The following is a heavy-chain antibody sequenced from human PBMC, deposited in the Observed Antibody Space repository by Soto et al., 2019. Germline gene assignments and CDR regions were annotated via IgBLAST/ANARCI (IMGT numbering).Heavy chain of an antibody. J-gene: IGHJ6*02. CDR3: AHRRVAYGMDV. CDR2: IYWDDDK. V-gene: IGHV2-5*02. Sequence: QITLKESGPTLVKPTQTLTLTCTFSGFSLSTSGVGVGWIRQPPGKALEWLAVIYWDDDKYYTPSLKSRLTXTXATSKNQVVLTMTNMDPVDTATYYCAHRRVAYGMDVWGQGTTVTVSS. CDR1: GFSLSTSGVG.